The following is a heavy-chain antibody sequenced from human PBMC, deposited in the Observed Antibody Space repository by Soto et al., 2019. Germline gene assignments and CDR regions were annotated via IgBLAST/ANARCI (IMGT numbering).Heavy chain of an antibody. CDR1: GGSFSGYY. CDR3: ARDYYDSSGRPTIDY. J-gene: IGHJ4*02. V-gene: IGHV4-34*01. D-gene: IGHD3-22*01. Sequence: QVQLQQWGAGLLKPSETLSLTCAVYGGSFSGYYWSLIRQPPGKGLEWIGEINHSGSTNYNPSLKSRVTISVDTSKNQFSLKLSSVTAADTAVYYCARDYYDSSGRPTIDYWGQGTLVTVSS. CDR2: INHSGST.